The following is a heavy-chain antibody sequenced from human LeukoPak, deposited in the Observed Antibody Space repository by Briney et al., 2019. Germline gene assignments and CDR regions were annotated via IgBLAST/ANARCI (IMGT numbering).Heavy chain of an antibody. CDR2: VSAYNGNT. V-gene: IGHV1-18*01. J-gene: IGHJ6*02. D-gene: IGHD5-12*01. Sequence: SVKVSCKASGYTFTSYGLSGVRPPPPQGLEGMGWVSAYNGNTNYAQNLQGRVTITTDTSTNTAYLELRSLNSDDPAVYFRSREGVYSGYKYYYYGMDVWGQGTTVTVSS. CDR3: SREGVYSGYKYYYYGMDV. CDR1: GYTFTSYG.